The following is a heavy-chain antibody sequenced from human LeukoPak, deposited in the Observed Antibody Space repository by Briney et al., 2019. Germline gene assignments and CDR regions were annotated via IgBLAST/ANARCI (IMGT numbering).Heavy chain of an antibody. V-gene: IGHV3-23*01. CDR2: ISGSGGST. Sequence: PGGSLRLSCAASGFTFSSYAMSWVRQAPGKGLEWVSAISGSGGSTYYADSVKGRFTISRDNSKNTLYLQMNSLRAEDTAVYYCAKDTFYSNYPQYFDYWGQGTLVTVSS. CDR1: GFTFSSYA. D-gene: IGHD4-11*01. CDR3: AKDTFYSNYPQYFDY. J-gene: IGHJ4*02.